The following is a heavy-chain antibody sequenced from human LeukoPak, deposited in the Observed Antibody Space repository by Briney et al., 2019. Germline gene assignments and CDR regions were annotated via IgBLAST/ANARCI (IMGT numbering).Heavy chain of an antibody. CDR1: GFTFTHYW. J-gene: IGHJ4*02. CDR2: IHNDGSST. CDR3: ARGGVGNFDY. V-gene: IGHV3-74*01. D-gene: IGHD3-10*01. Sequence: GGSLRLSCAASGFTFTHYWMHWVRQAPGKGLEWVSRIHNDGSSTNYADSVKGRFTISRDNAKNTVDLQMNSLRAEDTAVYYCARGGVGNFDYWGQGTLVTVSS.